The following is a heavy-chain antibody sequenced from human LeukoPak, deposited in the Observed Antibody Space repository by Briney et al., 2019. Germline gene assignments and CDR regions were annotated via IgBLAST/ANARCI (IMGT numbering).Heavy chain of an antibody. CDR1: GFTVSSNY. D-gene: IGHD6-13*01. J-gene: IGHJ4*02. V-gene: IGHV3-53*01. CDR3: ARGENWQQLVHF. CDR2: IYSGGST. Sequence: GGSLRLSRAASGFTVSSNYMSWVRQAPGKGLEWVSIIYSGGSTYYAGSVKGRFTISRDNSKNTLYLQMNSLRAEDTAVYYCARGENWQQLVHFWGQGTLVTVSS.